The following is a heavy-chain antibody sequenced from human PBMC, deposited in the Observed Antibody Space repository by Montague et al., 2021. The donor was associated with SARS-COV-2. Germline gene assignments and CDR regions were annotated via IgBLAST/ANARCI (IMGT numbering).Heavy chain of an antibody. CDR3: ASAPRNSYGYWGY. J-gene: IGHJ4*02. V-gene: IGHV4-34*01. D-gene: IGHD5-18*01. CDR1: GDSFSNFY. CDR2: INHSGFN. Sequence: SETLSLTCAVSGDSFSNFYWSWTRQPPGKGLEWIGEINHSGFNXXXPSXGGRVTISLDTSKNQFSLKLNSVTAADTAVYYCASAPRNSYGYWGYWGQGTLVTVSS.